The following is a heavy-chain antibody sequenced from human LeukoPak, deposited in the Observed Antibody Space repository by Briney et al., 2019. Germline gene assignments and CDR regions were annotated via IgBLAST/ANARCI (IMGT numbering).Heavy chain of an antibody. Sequence: PGGSLRLSCAASGFTFSSYAMSWVRQAPGKGLEWVSAISGSGGSTYYADSVKGRFTISRDNSKNTLYLQMNGLRAEDTAVYYCVRNGNVLAGAFDIWGQGTMVTVSS. CDR1: GFTFSSYA. J-gene: IGHJ3*02. V-gene: IGHV3-23*01. CDR2: ISGSGGST. CDR3: VRNGNVLAGAFDI. D-gene: IGHD6-19*01.